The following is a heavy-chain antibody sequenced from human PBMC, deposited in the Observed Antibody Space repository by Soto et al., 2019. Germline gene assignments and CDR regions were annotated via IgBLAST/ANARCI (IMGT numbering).Heavy chain of an antibody. CDR1: GFTFSSYA. CDR2: ISYDGSNK. V-gene: IGHV3-30-3*01. Sequence: QVQLVESGGGVVQPGRSLRLSCEASGFTFSSYAMHWVRQAPGKGLEWVAVISYDGSNKYYADSVKGRFTISRDNSKYTLYLQMNSLRAEDTAVYYCAREYGDYDYWGQGTLVTVAS. CDR3: AREYGDYDY. J-gene: IGHJ4*02. D-gene: IGHD4-17*01.